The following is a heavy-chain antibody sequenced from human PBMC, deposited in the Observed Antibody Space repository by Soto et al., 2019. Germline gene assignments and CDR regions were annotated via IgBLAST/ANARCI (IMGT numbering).Heavy chain of an antibody. Sequence: QLQLQESGPGLVKPSETLSLTCIVSGRSITRNNHYWGWIRQSPGKGMEWLGSILYSGSTTSNPSLKSRVTLSVETSKNQFSLKMSSVTAADTALYYCARLGSSGWYQGSYFDYWGQGTLVTVSS. CDR3: ARLGSSGWYQGSYFDY. CDR2: ILYSGST. V-gene: IGHV4-39*01. D-gene: IGHD6-19*01. CDR1: GRSITRNNHY. J-gene: IGHJ4*02.